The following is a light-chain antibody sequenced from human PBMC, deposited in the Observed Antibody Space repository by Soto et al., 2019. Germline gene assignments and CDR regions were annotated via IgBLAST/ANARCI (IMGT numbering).Light chain of an antibody. CDR3: SSYTSTNTLEGV. CDR2: GNS. J-gene: IGLJ1*01. CDR1: SSNIGGGYD. V-gene: IGLV1-40*01. Sequence: QSVLTQPPSMSAAPGQRVTISCTGSSSNIGGGYDVHWYQQLPGTAPKLLIYGNSYRPSGVPDRFSGSKSGNTASLTISGLQAEDEADYYCSSYTSTNTLEGVFGTGTKLTVL.